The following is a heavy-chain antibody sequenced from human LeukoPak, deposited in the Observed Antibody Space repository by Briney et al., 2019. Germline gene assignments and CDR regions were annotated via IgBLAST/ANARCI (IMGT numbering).Heavy chain of an antibody. CDR3: ARDGEYYDSSGQRHYYYGMDV. Sequence: ASVKVSCKASGYTFTSYGISWVRQAPGQGREWMGWISAYNGNTNYAQKLQGRVTMTTDTSTSTAYMELRSLRSDDTAVYYCARDGEYYDSSGQRHYYYGMDVWGQGTTVTVSS. CDR1: GYTFTSYG. J-gene: IGHJ6*02. CDR2: ISAYNGNT. D-gene: IGHD3-22*01. V-gene: IGHV1-18*01.